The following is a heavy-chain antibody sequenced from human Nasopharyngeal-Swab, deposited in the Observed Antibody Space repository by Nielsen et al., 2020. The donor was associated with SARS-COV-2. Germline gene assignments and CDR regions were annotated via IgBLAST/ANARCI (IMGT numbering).Heavy chain of an antibody. Sequence: GESLKISCAASGFTFSSYAMRWVRQVTGKGLEWVSVIGTVGATYYPASLKGRFTISTENAKNSLYLQMNSLLTGDTAVYYCARGGLRGDAFDIWGQGTRVTVSS. D-gene: IGHD3-10*01. CDR3: ARGGLRGDAFDI. CDR1: GFTFSSYA. V-gene: IGHV3-13*01. CDR2: IGTVGAT. J-gene: IGHJ3*02.